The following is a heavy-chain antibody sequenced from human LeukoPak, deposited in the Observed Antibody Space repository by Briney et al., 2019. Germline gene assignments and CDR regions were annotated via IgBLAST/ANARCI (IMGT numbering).Heavy chain of an antibody. J-gene: IGHJ6*04. CDR1: RFTLSNYS. D-gene: IGHD5-12*01. Sequence: GGSLRLSCAASRFTLSNYSMNWVRQAPGRGLEWVSSISSSSIYIYYADSMKGRFTISRDNAKNSLYLQMNSLRAEDTAIYYCARRVNGYDSYYYYGLDVWGRGTTVTVSS. V-gene: IGHV3-21*01. CDR3: ARRVNGYDSYYYYGLDV. CDR2: ISSSSIYI.